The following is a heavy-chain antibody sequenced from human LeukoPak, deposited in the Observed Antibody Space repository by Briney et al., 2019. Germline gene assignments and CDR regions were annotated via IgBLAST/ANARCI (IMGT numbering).Heavy chain of an antibody. CDR2: IYTSGRT. D-gene: IGHD2-2*01. J-gene: IGHJ6*03. CDR3: AREREYCSNTSCPYYYYMDV. V-gene: IGHV4-4*07. Sequence: SETLSLTCTVSGGSINSYYWSWIRQPAGKGLEWIGRIYTSGRTNHNPSLKSRVTMSVDTSKNQFSLKLNSVTAADTAVYFCAREREYCSNTSCPYYYYMDVWGKGTTVTVSS. CDR1: GGSINSYY.